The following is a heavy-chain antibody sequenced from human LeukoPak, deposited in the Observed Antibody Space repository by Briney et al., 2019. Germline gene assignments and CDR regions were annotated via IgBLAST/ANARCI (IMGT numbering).Heavy chain of an antibody. CDR1: GYTFTSYG. CDR2: ITPGGGT. Sequence: GASVKVSCKASGYTFTSYGISWVRQAPGQGLEWMGWITPGGGTNYPQKFQGRVAITWDTSITTTYMDLSRLTSDDTAVYYCARDRYGDGFAHFDYWGHGALVTVSS. CDR3: ARDRYGDGFAHFDY. D-gene: IGHD5-24*01. J-gene: IGHJ4*01. V-gene: IGHV1-2*02.